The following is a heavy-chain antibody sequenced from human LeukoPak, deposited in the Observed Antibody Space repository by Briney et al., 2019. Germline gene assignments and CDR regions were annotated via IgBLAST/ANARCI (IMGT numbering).Heavy chain of an antibody. D-gene: IGHD7-27*01. V-gene: IGHV4-34*01. CDR1: GGSFSGYY. J-gene: IGHJ6*02. CDR2: INHNGTT. Sequence: SETLSLTCGVSGGSFSGYYWNWIRQAPGKGLEWIGEINHNGTTSSNPSLKGRVTISVDTSRSRFSLKLNSATAADTAVYYCARGFLGLNGGVWGQGTTVTVSS. CDR3: ARGFLGLNGGV.